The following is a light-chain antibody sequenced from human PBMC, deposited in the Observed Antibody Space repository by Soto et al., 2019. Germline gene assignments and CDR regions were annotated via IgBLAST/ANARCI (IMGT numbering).Light chain of an antibody. Sequence: EIVMTQSPATLSVSPGXRATLSCRASQSVSTNLAWYQQKPGQPPRLLISDASTRATGIPARFSGSGSGTDFTLTISSLEPEDFAVYYCQQSNNWPLTFGGGTKVDIK. CDR1: QSVSTN. CDR2: DAS. J-gene: IGKJ4*02. CDR3: QQSNNWPLT. V-gene: IGKV3-15*01.